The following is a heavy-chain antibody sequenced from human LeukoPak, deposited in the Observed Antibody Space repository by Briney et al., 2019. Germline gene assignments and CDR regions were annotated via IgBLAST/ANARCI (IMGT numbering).Heavy chain of an antibody. D-gene: IGHD5-18*01. CDR3: ARSNSYGYYFEY. CDR1: GYTFTGYY. CDR2: INPNSGGT. J-gene: IGHJ4*02. Sequence: ASVKVSCKASGYTFTGYYMHWVRQAPGQGLEWMGWINPNSGGTNYAQKFQGRVTMTRDTSISTAYMELSRLRSDDTAVYYCARSNSYGYYFEYWGQGTLVTVSS. V-gene: IGHV1-2*02.